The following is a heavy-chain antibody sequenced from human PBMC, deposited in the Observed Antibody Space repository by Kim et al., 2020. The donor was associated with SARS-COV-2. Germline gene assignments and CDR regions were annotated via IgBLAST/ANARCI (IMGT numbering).Heavy chain of an antibody. CDR2: MNPNSGNT. D-gene: IGHD2-2*01. CDR1: GYTFTNYD. Sequence: ASVKVSCKTSGYTFTNYDVNWVRQATGQGLEWMGWMNPNSGNTGYTENFQCRVTMTMNTSISTAYMELSSLTSEDTAVYYCARGRKYCNNANCYLLDHWGQGTLVTASS. J-gene: IGHJ4*02. V-gene: IGHV1-8*01. CDR3: ARGRKYCNNANCYLLDH.